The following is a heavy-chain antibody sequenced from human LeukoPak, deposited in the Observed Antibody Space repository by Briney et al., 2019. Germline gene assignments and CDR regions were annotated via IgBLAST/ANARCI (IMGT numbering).Heavy chain of an antibody. Sequence: GGSLRLSCAASGFTFSIYGMHWVRQAPGKGLEWVAVIWYDGSNKYYADSVKGRFTISRDNSKNTLYLQMNSLRAEDTAVYYCARDGDILTGYYFVYWGQGALVTVSS. D-gene: IGHD3-9*01. V-gene: IGHV3-33*01. J-gene: IGHJ4*02. CDR2: IWYDGSNK. CDR1: GFTFSIYG. CDR3: ARDGDILTGYYFVY.